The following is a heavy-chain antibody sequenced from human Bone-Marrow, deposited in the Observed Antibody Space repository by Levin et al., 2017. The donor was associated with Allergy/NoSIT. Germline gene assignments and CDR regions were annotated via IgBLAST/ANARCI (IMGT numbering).Heavy chain of an antibody. V-gene: IGHV4-38-2*02. Sequence: TSETLSLTCAVSGYSISSGYYWGWIRQPPGKGLEWIGSIYHSGSTYYNPSLKSRVTISVDTSKNQFSLKLSSVTAADTAVYYCARDSPPYSYGPAVGYGMDVWGQGTTVTVSS. CDR1: GYSISSGYY. CDR2: IYHSGST. J-gene: IGHJ6*02. D-gene: IGHD5-18*01. CDR3: ARDSPPYSYGPAVGYGMDV.